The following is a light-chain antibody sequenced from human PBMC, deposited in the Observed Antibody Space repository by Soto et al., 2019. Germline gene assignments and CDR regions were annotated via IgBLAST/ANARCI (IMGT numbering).Light chain of an antibody. CDR1: QSVSRTY. Sequence: EIVLTQSPGTLTLSQGERATLSCRASQSVSRTYFAWYQQKPGQAPRLLIYGASSRATGIPDRFSGSGSGTDFTITISRLEPEDCAVYYCQRYDISPFPFGQGTKLELK. V-gene: IGKV3-20*01. CDR2: GAS. CDR3: QRYDISPFP. J-gene: IGKJ2*01.